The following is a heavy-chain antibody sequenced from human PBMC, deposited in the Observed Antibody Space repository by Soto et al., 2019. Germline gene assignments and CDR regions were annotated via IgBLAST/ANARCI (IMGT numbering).Heavy chain of an antibody. CDR3: ERWGISMVRGVADY. V-gene: IGHV1-18*01. CDR2: ISAYNGNT. CDR1: GYTFISYG. Sequence: QVQLVQSGAEVKKPGASVKVSCKTSGYTFISYGISWVRQAPGQGLEWMGWISAYNGNTNYAQKLQGRVTMTTDTPTNTAYMGLRSLRSDDTAVYYCERWGISMVRGVADYWGQGTLDTVSS. J-gene: IGHJ4*02. D-gene: IGHD3-10*01.